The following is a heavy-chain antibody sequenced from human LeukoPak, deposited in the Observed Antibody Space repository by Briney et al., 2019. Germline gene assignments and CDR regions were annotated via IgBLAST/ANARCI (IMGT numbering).Heavy chain of an antibody. V-gene: IGHV3-23*01. D-gene: IGHD2-15*01. CDR2: ISDRGGST. J-gene: IGHJ4*02. CDR3: AKLYCSGGTCCWPDY. Sequence: GGSLRLSCAASGFTFSSYAMSWVRQAPGKGLEWVSTISDRGGSTYYADSVKGQLTISRDNSKNTLYLQMNSLRAEDTALYYCAKLYCSGGTCCWPDYWGQGTLVTVSS. CDR1: GFTFSSYA.